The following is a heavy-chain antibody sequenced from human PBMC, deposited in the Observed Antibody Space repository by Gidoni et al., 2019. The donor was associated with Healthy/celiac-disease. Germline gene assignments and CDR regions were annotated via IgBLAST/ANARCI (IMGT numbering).Heavy chain of an antibody. V-gene: IGHV3-30*03. J-gene: IGHJ4*02. D-gene: IGHD3-16*01. CDR3: ARDAAPGLGGYYFDY. CDR2: ISYDGSNK. Sequence: QVQLVESGGGVLQPGRSPRLSCAASGFTCISYGRQWVRQAPGKGLEWVAVISYDGSNKYYADSVKGRFTISRDNSKNTLYLQMNSLRAEDTAVYYCARDAAPGLGGYYFDYWGQGTLVTVSS. CDR1: GFTCISYG.